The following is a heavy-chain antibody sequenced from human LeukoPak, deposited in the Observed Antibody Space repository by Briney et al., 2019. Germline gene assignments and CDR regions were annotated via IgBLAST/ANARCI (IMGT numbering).Heavy chain of an antibody. D-gene: IGHD6-6*01. Sequence: AASVKVSCKASGYTFTSYDINWVRQATGQGLEWMGWMNPNSGNTGYAQKFQGRVTMTRNTSISTAYMELSSLRSEDTAVYYCARARPPRGGYYYYYYMDVWGKGTTVTVSS. CDR3: ARARPPRGGYYYYYYMDV. V-gene: IGHV1-8*01. J-gene: IGHJ6*03. CDR1: GYTFTSYD. CDR2: MNPNSGNT.